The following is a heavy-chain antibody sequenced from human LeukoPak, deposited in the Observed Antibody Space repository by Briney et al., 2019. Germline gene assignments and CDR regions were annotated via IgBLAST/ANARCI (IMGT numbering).Heavy chain of an antibody. D-gene: IGHD4-17*01. CDR3: ASYGDSYGMDF. CDR1: GGSISSYY. V-gene: IGHV4-59*08. Sequence: PSETLSLTCTVSGGSISSYYWSWIRQPPGKGLEWIGYIYYSGSTNYYPSLKSRVTISVDTSKNQFSLKLSSVTAADTAVYYCASYGDSYGMDFWGQGTTVTVSS. CDR2: IYYSGST. J-gene: IGHJ6*02.